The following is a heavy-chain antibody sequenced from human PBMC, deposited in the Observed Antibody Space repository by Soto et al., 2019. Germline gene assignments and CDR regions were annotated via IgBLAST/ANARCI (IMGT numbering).Heavy chain of an antibody. CDR1: GGSISSSSYY. D-gene: IGHD6-13*01. J-gene: IGHJ4*02. V-gene: IGHV4-39*01. CDR2: IYYSGST. Sequence: QLQLQESGPGLVKPSETLSLTCTVSGGSISSSSYYWGWIRQPPGKGLEWIGSIYYSGSTYYNPSLKSRVTISVDTSKNQFSLKLSSVTAADTAVYYCARGFIPAAGSFDYWGQGTLVTVSS. CDR3: ARGFIPAAGSFDY.